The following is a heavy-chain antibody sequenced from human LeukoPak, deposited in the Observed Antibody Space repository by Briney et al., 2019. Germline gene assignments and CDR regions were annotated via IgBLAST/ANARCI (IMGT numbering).Heavy chain of an antibody. V-gene: IGHV3-30-3*01. CDR3: ARGRDDERSFDY. CDR1: GFTFSSYA. Sequence: GRSLRLSCAASGFTFSSYAMHWVRQAPGKGPEWVAVISYDGSNKYYADSVKGRFTISRDNSKNTLYLQMNSLRAEDTAVYYCARGRDDERSFDYWGQGTLVTVSS. CDR2: ISYDGSNK. D-gene: IGHD1-1*01. J-gene: IGHJ4*02.